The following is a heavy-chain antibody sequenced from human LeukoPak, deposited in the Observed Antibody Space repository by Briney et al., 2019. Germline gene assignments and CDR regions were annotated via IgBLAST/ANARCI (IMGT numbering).Heavy chain of an antibody. J-gene: IGHJ3*02. Sequence: SETLSLTCTVSGGSISSYYWSWIRQPAGKGLEWIGRIYTSGSTNYNPSLKSRVTMSVDTSKNQFSLKLSSVTAADTAVYYCARTTIFGVDDKGAFDIWGQGTMVTVSS. V-gene: IGHV4-4*07. CDR3: ARTTIFGVDDKGAFDI. CDR1: GGSISSYY. D-gene: IGHD3-3*01. CDR2: IYTSGST.